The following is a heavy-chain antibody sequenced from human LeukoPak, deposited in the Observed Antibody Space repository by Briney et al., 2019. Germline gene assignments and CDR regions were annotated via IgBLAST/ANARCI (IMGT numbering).Heavy chain of an antibody. V-gene: IGHV3-30*03. J-gene: IGHJ4*02. Sequence: PGGSLRLSCAASGFTFSSYGMHWVRQAPGKGLEWVAVISYDGSNKYYADSVKGRFTISRDNSKNTLYLQMNSLRAEDTAAYYCARDLDTIFGVAADYWGQGTLVTVSS. CDR1: GFTFSSYG. CDR3: ARDLDTIFGVAADY. CDR2: ISYDGSNK. D-gene: IGHD3-3*01.